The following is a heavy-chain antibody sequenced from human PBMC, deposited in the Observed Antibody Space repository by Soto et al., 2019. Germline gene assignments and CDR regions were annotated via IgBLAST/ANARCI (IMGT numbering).Heavy chain of an antibody. CDR2: IVVGSGDT. Sequence: QMQLVQSGPEVKKPGTSVKVSCKGSGYTFTTSAVQWVRQARGQRLEWMGWIVVGSGDTKYAQKFQERVTFTRDVSKSTAYMELSSLKAEDSAVYYCAADGLYLWGQGTLVTVSS. V-gene: IGHV1-58*01. J-gene: IGHJ5*02. CDR1: GYTFTTSA. CDR3: AADGLYL.